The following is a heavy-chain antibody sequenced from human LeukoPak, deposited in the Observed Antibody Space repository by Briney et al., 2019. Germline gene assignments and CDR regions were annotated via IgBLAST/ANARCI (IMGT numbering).Heavy chain of an antibody. CDR3: AKDSAVVTANRPGAFDI. CDR1: GFTVSSNY. D-gene: IGHD2-21*02. Sequence: PGGSLRLSCAASGFTVSSNYMSWVRQAPGKGLEWVSVIYSGGSTYYADSVKGRFTISRDNSKNTLYLQMNSLRAEDTAVYYCAKDSAVVTANRPGAFDIWGQGTMVTVSS. V-gene: IGHV3-66*01. CDR2: IYSGGST. J-gene: IGHJ3*02.